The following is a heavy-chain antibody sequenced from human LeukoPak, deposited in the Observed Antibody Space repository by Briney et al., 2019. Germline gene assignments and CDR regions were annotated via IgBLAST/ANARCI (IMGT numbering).Heavy chain of an antibody. Sequence: GESLKISCKGSGYSFTSYWISWVRQMPGRGLEWMGRIDPSDSYTNYSPSFQGHVTISADKSISTAYLQWSSLKASDTAMNYCARHGCSGGSCYPHFDYWGQGTLVTVSS. J-gene: IGHJ4*02. CDR1: GYSFTSYW. D-gene: IGHD2-15*01. CDR2: IDPSDSYT. CDR3: ARHGCSGGSCYPHFDY. V-gene: IGHV5-10-1*01.